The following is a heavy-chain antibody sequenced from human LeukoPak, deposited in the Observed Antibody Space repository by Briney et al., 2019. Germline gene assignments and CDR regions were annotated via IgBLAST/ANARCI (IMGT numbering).Heavy chain of an antibody. J-gene: IGHJ3*02. CDR3: ARHAGTMVRGVIKFAFDI. V-gene: IGHV4-59*08. D-gene: IGHD3-10*01. Sequence: PSETPSLTCTVSSGSISSYYWSWIRQPPGKGLEWIGYIYYSGSTNYNPSLKSRVTISVDTSKNQFSLKLSSVTAADTAVYYCARHAGTMVRGVIKFAFDIWGQGTMVTVSS. CDR1: SGSISSYY. CDR2: IYYSGST.